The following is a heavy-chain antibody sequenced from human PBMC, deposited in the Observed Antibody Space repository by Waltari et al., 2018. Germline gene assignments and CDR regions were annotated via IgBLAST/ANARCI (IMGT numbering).Heavy chain of an antibody. CDR3: ARSVFDGYNFVY. CDR2: FSSSGSTI. J-gene: IGHJ4*02. D-gene: IGHD5-12*01. CDR1: GFTFSSYE. V-gene: IGHV3-48*03. Sequence: EVQLVESGGGLVQPGGSLRPSCAASGFTFSSYEMNWVRQAPGKGLWWVSYFSSSGSTIYYADSVKGRFTISRDNAKNSLYLQMNSLRAEDTAVYYCARSVFDGYNFVYWGQGTLVTVSS.